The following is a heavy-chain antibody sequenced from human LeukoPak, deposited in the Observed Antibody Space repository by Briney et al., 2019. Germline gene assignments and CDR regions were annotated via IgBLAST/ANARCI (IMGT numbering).Heavy chain of an antibody. D-gene: IGHD2-2*01. CDR1: GYTFTSYG. CDR3: ASLAHDIVVVPAEGYWFDP. J-gene: IGHJ5*02. CDR2: IIPIFGTA. Sequence: GASVKVSCKASGYTFTSYGISWVRQAPGQGLEWMGGIIPIFGTANYAQKFQGRVTITADKSTSTAYMELSSLRSEDTAVYYCASLAHDIVVVPAEGYWFDPWGQGTLVTVSS. V-gene: IGHV1-69*06.